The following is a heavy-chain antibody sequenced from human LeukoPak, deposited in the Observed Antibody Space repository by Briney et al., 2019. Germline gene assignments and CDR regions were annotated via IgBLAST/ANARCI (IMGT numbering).Heavy chain of an antibody. D-gene: IGHD2-21*02. CDR3: AKDTTYCGGDCYSGY. CDR1: GFTFSNAW. CDR2: IRGSGGST. V-gene: IGHV3-23*01. Sequence: GGSLRLSCAASGFTFSNAWMSWVRQAPGKGLEWVSAIRGSGGSTYYADSVKGRFTISRDNSKNTLYLQMNSLRAEDTAVYYCAKDTTYCGGDCYSGYWGQGTLVTVSS. J-gene: IGHJ4*02.